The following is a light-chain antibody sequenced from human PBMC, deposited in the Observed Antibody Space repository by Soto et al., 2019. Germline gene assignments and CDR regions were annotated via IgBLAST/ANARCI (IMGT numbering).Light chain of an antibody. J-gene: IGKJ3*01. CDR1: QSVRSN. CDR2: GTS. V-gene: IGKV3-20*01. Sequence: EIVMTQSPATLSVSPGERATLSCRASQSVRSNLAWYQQKPGQAPRLLIYGTSSRETGIPDMFSGSGSGTEFTLTISRLEPEDFAVYCCQQYGSSPFTFGPGTKVDIK. CDR3: QQYGSSPFT.